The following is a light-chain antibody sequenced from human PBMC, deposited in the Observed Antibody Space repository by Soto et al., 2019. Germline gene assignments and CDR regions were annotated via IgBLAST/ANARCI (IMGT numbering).Light chain of an antibody. J-gene: IGLJ1*01. V-gene: IGLV2-14*01. CDR3: SSYTSSSTLYF. Sequence: QSVLTQPASVSGSPGQSITISCTGTSSDVGGYNYVSWYQQHPGKAPKLMIYEVSNRPSGVSNRFSGSKSGNTASLTISGLQAEDEADYYCSSYTSSSTLYFFGTGTKLTVL. CDR1: SSDVGGYNY. CDR2: EVS.